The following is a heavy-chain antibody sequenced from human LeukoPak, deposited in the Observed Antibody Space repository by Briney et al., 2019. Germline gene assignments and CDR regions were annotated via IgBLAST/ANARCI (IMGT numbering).Heavy chain of an antibody. J-gene: IGHJ4*02. Sequence: PGGSLRLSCAASGFTFSSYEMNWVRQAPGKGLEWVSYISSSGSTIYYADSVKGRFTISRDNAKNSLYLQMNSLRAEDTAVYYCARGRGVYYYGSGSYPPPHYWGQGTLVTVSS. CDR3: ARGRGVYYYGSGSYPPPHY. V-gene: IGHV3-48*03. CDR1: GFTFSSYE. D-gene: IGHD3-10*01. CDR2: ISSSGSTI.